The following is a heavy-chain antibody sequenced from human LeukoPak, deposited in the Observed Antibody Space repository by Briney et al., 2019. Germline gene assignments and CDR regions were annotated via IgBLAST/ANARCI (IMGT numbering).Heavy chain of an antibody. CDR3: ARGFPREYSHGYYYYYGMDV. V-gene: IGHV4-34*01. CDR1: GGSFSGYY. Sequence: SETLSLTCAVYGGSFSGYYWSWIRQPPGKGLEWIGEINHSGSTNYNPSLKSRVTISVDTSKNQFSLKLSSVTAADTAVYYCARGFPREYSHGYYYYYGMDVWGQGTTVTVSS. D-gene: IGHD5-18*01. CDR2: INHSGST. J-gene: IGHJ6*02.